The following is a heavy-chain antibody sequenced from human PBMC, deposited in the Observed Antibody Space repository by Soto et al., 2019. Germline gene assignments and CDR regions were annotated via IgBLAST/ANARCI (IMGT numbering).Heavy chain of an antibody. Sequence: PGGSLRLSCAASGFTYSSYAMSLVRQAPWKGLEWVSGLIGSVSSTYHADSVKGRFTISRDNSKNTLVLQMNGLRAEYTAVYYCAKDYHYCSGPRCYGGGDYYYYCMDVWGQGTTVTVSS. V-gene: IGHV3-23*01. CDR2: LIGSVSST. CDR3: AKDYHYCSGPRCYGGGDYYYYCMDV. CDR1: GFTYSSYA. D-gene: IGHD2-2*01. J-gene: IGHJ6*02.